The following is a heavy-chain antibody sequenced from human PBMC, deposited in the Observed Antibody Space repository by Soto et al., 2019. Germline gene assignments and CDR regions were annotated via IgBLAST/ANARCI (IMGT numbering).Heavy chain of an antibody. CDR1: GYTFTSYG. J-gene: IGHJ4*02. Sequence: ASVKVSCKASGYTFTSYGISWVRQAPGQGLEWMGWISAYNGNTNYAQKFQGRVTITADESTSTAYMELSSLRSADTAVYYCARPIEGYSVYDSWLGALDSWGQGTLVTVSS. D-gene: IGHD5-12*01. V-gene: IGHV1-18*01. CDR3: ARPIEGYSVYDSWLGALDS. CDR2: ISAYNGNT.